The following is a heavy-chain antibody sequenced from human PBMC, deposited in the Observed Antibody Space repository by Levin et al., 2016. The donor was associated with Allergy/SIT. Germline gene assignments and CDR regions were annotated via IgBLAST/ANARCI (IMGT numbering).Heavy chain of an antibody. V-gene: IGHV2-70*11. CDR3: ARINHSGYSSGWYQD. CDR1: GFSLSTSGMC. Sequence: SGPTLVKPTQTLTLTCTFSGFSLSTSGMCVSWIRQPPGKALEWLARIDWDDDKYYSTSLKTRLTTSKDTSKNQVVLTMTNMDPVDTATYYCARINHSGYSSGWYQDWGQGTLVTVSS. D-gene: IGHD6-19*01. CDR2: IDWDDDK. J-gene: IGHJ4*02.